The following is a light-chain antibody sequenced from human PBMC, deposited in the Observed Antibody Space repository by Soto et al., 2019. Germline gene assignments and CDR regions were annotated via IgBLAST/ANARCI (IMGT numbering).Light chain of an antibody. CDR3: QQYGSSPWT. V-gene: IGKV3-20*01. Sequence: DIVFTKSAFTLSLSPGERATLSCRASQSIGSSYLVCYQQKAGHAPRLLIYGASNRATGIPDRFSGSGSRTDFTLTISRLEPEDFAVYYCQQYGSSPWTFGQGTKVDI. CDR1: QSIGSSY. CDR2: GAS. J-gene: IGKJ1*01.